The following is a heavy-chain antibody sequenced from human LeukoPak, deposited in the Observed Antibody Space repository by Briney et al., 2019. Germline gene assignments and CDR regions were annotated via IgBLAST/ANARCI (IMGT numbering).Heavy chain of an antibody. J-gene: IGHJ4*02. CDR1: GYTFTSYG. V-gene: IGHV1-18*01. CDR3: ARDTASRYSSGWQLDY. D-gene: IGHD6-19*01. Sequence: ASVKVSCKASGYTFTSYGISWVRQAPGQGLEWMGWISAYNGNTNYAQKLQGRVTMTTDTSTSTAYMELRSLRSDDTAVYYCARDTASRYSSGWQLDYWGQGTLVTVSS. CDR2: ISAYNGNT.